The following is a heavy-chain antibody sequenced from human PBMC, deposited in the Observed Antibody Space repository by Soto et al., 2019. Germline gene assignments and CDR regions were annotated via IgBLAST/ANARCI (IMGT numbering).Heavy chain of an antibody. CDR2: INHSGST. D-gene: IGHD3-22*01. CDR1: GGSFSGYY. J-gene: IGHJ4*02. V-gene: IGHV4-34*01. CDR3: ARIYDSSGYYRFFDY. Sequence: QVQLQQWGAGLLKPSETLSLTCAVYGGSFSGYYWSWIRQPPGKGLEWIGEINHSGSTNYNPSLKGRVTISVDTSKNQFSLKLSSVTAADTAVYYCARIYDSSGYYRFFDYWGQGTLVTVSS.